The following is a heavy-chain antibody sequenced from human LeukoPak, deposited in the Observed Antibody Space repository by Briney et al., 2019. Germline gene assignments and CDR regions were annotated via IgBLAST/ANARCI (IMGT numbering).Heavy chain of an antibody. D-gene: IGHD1-26*01. V-gene: IGHV3-23*01. CDR2: ISGSGGST. Sequence: GGSLRLSCAASGFTFSSYSMNWVRQAPGKGLEWVSAISGSGGSTYYADSVKGRFTISRDNSKNTLYLQMNSLRAEDTAVYYCARVPGGSYDDYWGQGTLVTVSS. CDR3: ARVPGGSYDDY. CDR1: GFTFSSYS. J-gene: IGHJ4*02.